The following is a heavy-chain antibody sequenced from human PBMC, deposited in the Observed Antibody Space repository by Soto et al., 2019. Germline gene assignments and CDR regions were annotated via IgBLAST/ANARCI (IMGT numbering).Heavy chain of an antibody. V-gene: IGHV4-61*01. D-gene: IGHD2-15*01. CDR1: GGSVSSGSYY. Sequence: PSETLSLTCTVSGGSVSSGSYYWSWIRQPPGKGLEWIGYIYYSGSTNYNPSLKSRVTISVDTSKNQFSLKLSSVTAADTAVYYCARVSGVVVSWGKGTLVTVSS. CDR3: ARVSGVVVS. J-gene: IGHJ5*02. CDR2: IYYSGST.